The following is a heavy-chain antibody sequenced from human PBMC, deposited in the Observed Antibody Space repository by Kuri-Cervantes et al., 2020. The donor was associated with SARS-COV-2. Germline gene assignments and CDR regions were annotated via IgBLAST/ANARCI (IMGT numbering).Heavy chain of an antibody. D-gene: IGHD3-3*01. CDR1: GYTFTSYG. CDR2: ISAYNGNT. Sequence: ASVKVSCKASGYTFTSYGISWVRQAPGQGLEWMGWISAYNGNTNYAQKLQGRVTMTRDTSISTAYMELSRLRSDDTAVYYCARSRFLEWLFRDWYFDLWGRGTLVTVSS. J-gene: IGHJ2*01. CDR3: ARSRFLEWLFRDWYFDL. V-gene: IGHV1-18*01.